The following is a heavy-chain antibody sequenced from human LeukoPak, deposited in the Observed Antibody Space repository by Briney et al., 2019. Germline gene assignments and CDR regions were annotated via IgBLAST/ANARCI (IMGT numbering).Heavy chain of an antibody. Sequence: SQTLSLTCAISGDSVSSNSAAWNWIRQSPSRGLEWLGRTYYRSKWYNDYAVSVKSRITINPDTSKNQFSLQLNSVTPEDTAVYYCARDNSRGSCYKNCYSYGMDVWGQGTTVTVSS. CDR1: GDSVSSNSAA. CDR3: ARDNSRGSCYKNCYSYGMDV. J-gene: IGHJ6*02. D-gene: IGHD2-15*01. V-gene: IGHV6-1*01. CDR2: TYYRSKWYN.